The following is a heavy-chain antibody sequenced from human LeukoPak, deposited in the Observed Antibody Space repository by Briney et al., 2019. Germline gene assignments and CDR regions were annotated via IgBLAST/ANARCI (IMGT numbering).Heavy chain of an antibody. D-gene: IGHD1-26*01. CDR2: MSPKSANT. CDR3: ARLRVGATGGDY. CDR1: GYTFTSYD. Sequence: ASVKVSCKASGYTFTSYDINWVRQASGQGLEWMGWMSPKSANTGYAQKFQGRVTITRDMSTSTVYMELSSLRSEDTAVYYCARLRVGATGGDYWGQGTLVTVSS. V-gene: IGHV1-8*03. J-gene: IGHJ4*02.